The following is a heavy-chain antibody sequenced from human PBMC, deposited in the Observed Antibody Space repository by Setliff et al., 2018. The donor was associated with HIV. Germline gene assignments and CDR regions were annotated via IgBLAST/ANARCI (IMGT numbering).Heavy chain of an antibody. CDR3: ARARGPPLPVLDL. CDR2: ICYRGSA. Sequence: PSETLSLTCSVSGGSISTTNYYWGWVRQPPGKGLEWIGIICYRGSAYYDLSLKSRVTLSVDTSKNSFSLNLTSVTAADTAVYFCARARGPPLPVLDLWGQGTLVTVSS. V-gene: IGHV4-39*07. CDR1: GGSISTTNYY. J-gene: IGHJ5*02. D-gene: IGHD3-10*01.